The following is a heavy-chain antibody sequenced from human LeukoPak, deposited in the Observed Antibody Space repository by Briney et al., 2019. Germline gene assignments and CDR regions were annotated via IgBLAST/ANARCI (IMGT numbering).Heavy chain of an antibody. V-gene: IGHV3-23*01. Sequence: GGSLRLSCAASGFTFSSYAMSWVRQAPGKGLEWVSAISGDGGTISYAASVRGRFTISRDNAKNTLFLQMSGLRAGDTALYYCAKELYGNPSGYWGQGTRVTVSS. CDR3: AKELYGNPSGY. CDR2: ISGDGGTI. J-gene: IGHJ4*02. D-gene: IGHD2-8*01. CDR1: GFTFSSYA.